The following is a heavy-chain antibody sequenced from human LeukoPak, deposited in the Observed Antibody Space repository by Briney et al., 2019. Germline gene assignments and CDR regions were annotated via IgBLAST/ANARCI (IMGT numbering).Heavy chain of an antibody. CDR1: GYAFTSYY. CDR2: INPSGGST. Sequence: ASVKVSCKASGYAFTSYYMHWVRQAPGQGLEWMGIINPSGGSTNYAQKFQDRVTMTRDTSISTAYMELSRLRSDDTAVYYCARGRDNWNPGPDYYYYMDVWGKGTTVTVSS. V-gene: IGHV1-2*02. CDR3: ARGRDNWNPGPDYYYYMDV. J-gene: IGHJ6*03. D-gene: IGHD1-20*01.